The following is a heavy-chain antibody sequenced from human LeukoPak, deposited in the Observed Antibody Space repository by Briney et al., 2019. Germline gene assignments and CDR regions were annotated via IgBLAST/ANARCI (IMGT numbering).Heavy chain of an antibody. CDR3: ATEFFGRGATEHNDY. V-gene: IGHV1-46*01. CDR2: INPSGGST. J-gene: IGHJ4*02. Sequence: GASVKVSCKASGYTFTSYYMHWVRQAPGQGLEWMGIINPSGGSTSYAQKFQGRVTMTRDTSTSTVYMELSSLRSEDTAVYYCATEFFGRGATEHNDYWGQGTLVTVSS. D-gene: IGHD3-10*01. CDR1: GYTFTSYY.